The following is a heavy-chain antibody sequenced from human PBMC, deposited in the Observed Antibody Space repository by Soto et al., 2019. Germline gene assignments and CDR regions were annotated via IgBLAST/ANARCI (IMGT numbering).Heavy chain of an antibody. CDR3: ARHHGPTTSENWFDP. CDR1: GYTFFTYD. CDR2: ISTYSGDT. V-gene: IGHV1-18*01. J-gene: IGHJ5*02. Sequence: ASVKVSCKASGYTFFTYDISWVRQAPGQGLEWMGWISTYSGDTKYAQKFQGRVTMTTDASTTTAYLELRSLRSDDTAVYYCARHHGPTTSENWFDPWGQGTLVTVSS. D-gene: IGHD5-12*01.